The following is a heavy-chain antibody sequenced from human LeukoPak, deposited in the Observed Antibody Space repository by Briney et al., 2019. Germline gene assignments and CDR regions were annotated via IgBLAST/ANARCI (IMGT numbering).Heavy chain of an antibody. CDR3: ARSTWLLDK. CDR1: GGSISSYY. D-gene: IGHD5-12*01. J-gene: IGHJ4*02. V-gene: IGHV4-59*01. CDR2: IYYSGST. Sequence: SETLSLTCTVSGGSISSYYWSWIRQPPGKGLEWIGYIYYSGSTNYSPSLKSRVTISLDTSRNQFSLKLSSVTAADTAVYYCARSTWLLDKWGQGTLVTVSS.